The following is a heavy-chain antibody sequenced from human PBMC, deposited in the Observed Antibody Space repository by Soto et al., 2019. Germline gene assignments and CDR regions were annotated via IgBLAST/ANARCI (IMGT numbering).Heavy chain of an antibody. J-gene: IGHJ5*01. CDR3: ARHSASWQWFDY. D-gene: IGHD1-26*01. CDR1: GGSISRGGYY. CDR2: IYYSGST. Sequence: QVQLQESGPGLVKPSQTLSLTCSVSGGSISRGGYYWSWIRQYPEKGLEWIGYIYYSGSTNYNPSLKSRVIISVDTSSNRFSLDLRSVTAADTAIYYCARHSASWQWFDYWGQGTLVTVSS. V-gene: IGHV4-31*03.